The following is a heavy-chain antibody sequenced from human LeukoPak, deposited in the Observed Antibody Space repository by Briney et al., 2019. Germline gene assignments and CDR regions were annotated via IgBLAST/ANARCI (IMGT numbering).Heavy chain of an antibody. CDR1: GGSFSGYY. CDR3: ARDIVYYDSSGYYHTFDP. Sequence: SETLSLPCAVYGGSFSGYYWSWIRQPPGKGLEWIGEIDHSGSTNYNPSLKSRVTISVDTSKNQFSLKLSSVTAADTAVYYCARDIVYYDSSGYYHTFDPWGQGTLVTVSS. J-gene: IGHJ5*02. D-gene: IGHD3-22*01. CDR2: IDHSGST. V-gene: IGHV4-34*01.